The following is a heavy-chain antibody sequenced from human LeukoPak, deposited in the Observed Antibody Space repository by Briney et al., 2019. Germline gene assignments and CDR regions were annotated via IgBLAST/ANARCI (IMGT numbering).Heavy chain of an antibody. D-gene: IGHD3-10*01. CDR1: GFTFSSYG. Sequence: GGSLRLSCAASGFTFSSYGMHWVRQAPGKGLEWVAVISYDGSNKYYADSVKGRFTISRDNSKNTLYLQMNSLRAEDTAVYYCAKGMSSDWYGGPDYWGQGTLVTVSS. J-gene: IGHJ4*02. CDR2: ISYDGSNK. V-gene: IGHV3-30*18. CDR3: AKGMSSDWYGGPDY.